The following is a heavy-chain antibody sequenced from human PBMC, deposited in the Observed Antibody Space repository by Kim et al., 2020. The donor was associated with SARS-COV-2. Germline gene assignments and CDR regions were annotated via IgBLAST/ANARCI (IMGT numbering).Heavy chain of an antibody. V-gene: IGHV3-23*01. Sequence: GGSLRLSCAASGFTFSSYAMSWVRQAPGKGLEWGSAISGSGGSTYYADSVKGRFTISRDNSKNTLYLQMNSLRAEDTAVYYCARPFLGNIAADYWGQGTLVTVSS. J-gene: IGHJ4*02. CDR2: ISGSGGST. D-gene: IGHD5-12*01. CDR3: ARPFLGNIAADY. CDR1: GFTFSSYA.